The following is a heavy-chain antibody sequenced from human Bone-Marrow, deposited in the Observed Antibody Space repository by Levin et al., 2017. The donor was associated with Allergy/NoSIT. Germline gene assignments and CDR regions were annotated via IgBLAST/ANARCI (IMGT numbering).Heavy chain of an antibody. CDR1: GFTFSNAW. CDR3: TAMAHTMIVVVISLPDRGRNAFDI. CDR2: IKSKTDGGTT. D-gene: IGHD3-22*01. Sequence: GGSLRLSCAASGFTFSNAWMSWVRQAPGKGLEWVGRIKSKTDGGTTDYAAPVKGRFTISRDDSKNTLYLQMNSLKTEDTAVYYCTAMAHTMIVVVISLPDRGRNAFDIWGQGTMVTVSS. V-gene: IGHV3-15*01. J-gene: IGHJ3*02.